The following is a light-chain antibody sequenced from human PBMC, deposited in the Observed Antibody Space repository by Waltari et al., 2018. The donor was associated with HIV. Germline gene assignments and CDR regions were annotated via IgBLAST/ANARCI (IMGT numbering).Light chain of an antibody. J-gene: IGLJ1*01. Sequence: HSALPQPAPFSGSPGQSTPTPCPGTTSTFGVAALVPWYQQPPGEAPKLIIYEVTKRPSGVSNRFSGSKSGNTASLTISGLQAEDEADYYCCSCPRSGIRYVFGTGTKVTVL. CDR3: CSCPRSGIRYV. CDR1: TSTFGVAAL. V-gene: IGLV2-23*02. CDR2: EVT.